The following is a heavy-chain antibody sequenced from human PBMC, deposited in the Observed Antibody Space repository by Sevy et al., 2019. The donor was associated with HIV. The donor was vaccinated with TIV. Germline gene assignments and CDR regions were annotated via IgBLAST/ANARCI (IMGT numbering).Heavy chain of an antibody. Sequence: GGSLRLSCAASGFTFSSYGMHWVRQAPGKGLEWVAVISYDGVIKYYAESVKGRFTISRDNSKNTLYLQMNSLRADDTAVYYCAREAGYSTGWSPGNYWGQGTLVTVSS. J-gene: IGHJ4*02. V-gene: IGHV3-30*19. CDR3: AREAGYSTGWSPGNY. CDR1: GFTFSSYG. D-gene: IGHD6-19*01. CDR2: ISYDGVIK.